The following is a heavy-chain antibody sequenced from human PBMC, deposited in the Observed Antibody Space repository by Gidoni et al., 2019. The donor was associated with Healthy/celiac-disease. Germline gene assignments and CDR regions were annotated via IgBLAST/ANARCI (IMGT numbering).Heavy chain of an antibody. V-gene: IGHV3-23*01. CDR3: AKFSDNNIVVITPLDY. D-gene: IGHD3-22*01. Sequence: EVQLLESGGGLVQPGGSLRLSCAASGFTFSSYAMSWVRQAPGKGLEWVSAISGSGGSTYYADSVKGRFTISRDNSKNTLYLQMNSLRAEDTAVYYCAKFSDNNIVVITPLDYWGQGTLVTVSS. J-gene: IGHJ4*02. CDR2: ISGSGGST. CDR1: GFTFSSYA.